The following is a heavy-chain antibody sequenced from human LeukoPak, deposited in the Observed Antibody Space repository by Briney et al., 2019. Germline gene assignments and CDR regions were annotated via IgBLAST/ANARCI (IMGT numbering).Heavy chain of an antibody. V-gene: IGHV1-2*02. D-gene: IGHD4-17*01. J-gene: IGHJ3*02. Sequence: ASVKVSCKASGYTFTGYYMHWVRQAPGQGLEWMGWINPNSGGTNYAQKFQGRVTMTRDTSISTAYMELSRLRSDDTAVYYCATLVRTTVTTSAFDIWGQGTMVTVSS. CDR2: INPNSGGT. CDR1: GYTFTGYY. CDR3: ATLVRTTVTTSAFDI.